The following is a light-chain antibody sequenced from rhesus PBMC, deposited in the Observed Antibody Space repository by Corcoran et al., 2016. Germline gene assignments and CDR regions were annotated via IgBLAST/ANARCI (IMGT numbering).Light chain of an antibody. J-gene: IGKJ2*01. CDR2: AAS. Sequence: DIQMTQSPSSLSASVGDTVTITCRASQGISSYLNWFQQKPGKAPKLLIYAASSLASGVPSRFSGSGSGTDFTLTISSLQPEDFAVYYCLQHNSYPYSFGQGTKVEIK. CDR3: LQHNSYPYS. V-gene: IGKV1-28*03. CDR1: QGISSY.